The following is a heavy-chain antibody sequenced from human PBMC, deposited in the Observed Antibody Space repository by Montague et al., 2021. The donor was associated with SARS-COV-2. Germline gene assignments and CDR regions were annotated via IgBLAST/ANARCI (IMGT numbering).Heavy chain of an antibody. Sequence: SETLSLTCTVSGGSINISTCYWSWLRHSPGKLLWWVGYIHDSGTTNYNPPLKRRVTILEDTSRNQFFLKLNLVTAAATAVEYWARGHCSGGFCYYGVAFDVWGQGTMVTVS. V-gene: IGHV4-61*01. J-gene: IGHJ3*01. CDR2: IHDSGTT. D-gene: IGHD2-15*01. CDR1: GGSINISTCY. CDR3: ARGHCSGGFCYYGVAFDV.